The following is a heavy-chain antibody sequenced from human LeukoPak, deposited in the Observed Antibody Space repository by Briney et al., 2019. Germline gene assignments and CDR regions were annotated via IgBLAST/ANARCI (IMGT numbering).Heavy chain of an antibody. D-gene: IGHD5-18*01. Sequence: PGGSLRLSCAASGFTFSSYWMHWVRQAPGKGLEWVGRIKPTKTDGGAPFYATAFEGRITISRDDSRDMMYLQMNSLKTDDTGLYYCAREGSLYGYHSFDSWGQGTLVTVSS. J-gene: IGHJ4*02. CDR1: GFTFSSYW. CDR3: AREGSLYGYHSFDS. CDR2: IKPTKTDGGAP. V-gene: IGHV3-15*01.